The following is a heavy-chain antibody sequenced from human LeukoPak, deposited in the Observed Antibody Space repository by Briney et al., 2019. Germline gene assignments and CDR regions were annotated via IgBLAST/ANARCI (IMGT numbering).Heavy chain of an antibody. J-gene: IGHJ4*02. CDR2: INPQSGAT. Sequence: ASVKVSCKASGYTVTGVYIHWVRQAPGQGLELMAWINPQSGATNYAQKFQGRVTMTRDMSINTAYMEVTSLRFDDTAVYYCARGGDDSGLYFAYWGQGTLVTVSS. D-gene: IGHD3-22*01. V-gene: IGHV1-2*02. CDR3: ARGGDDSGLYFAY. CDR1: GYTVTGVY.